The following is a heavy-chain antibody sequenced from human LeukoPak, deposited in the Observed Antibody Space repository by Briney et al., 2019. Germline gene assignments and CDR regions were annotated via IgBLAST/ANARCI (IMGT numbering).Heavy chain of an antibody. Sequence: SVKVSCKASGSTFTSYDINWVRQATGQGLEWMGWMNPNSGNTGYAQKFQGRVTITRNTSISTAYMELSSLRSEDTAVYYCARGRIAYYYDSSDHDAFDIWGQGTMVTVSS. CDR3: ARGRIAYYYDSSDHDAFDI. CDR1: GSTFTSYD. CDR2: MNPNSGNT. V-gene: IGHV1-8*03. J-gene: IGHJ3*02. D-gene: IGHD3-22*01.